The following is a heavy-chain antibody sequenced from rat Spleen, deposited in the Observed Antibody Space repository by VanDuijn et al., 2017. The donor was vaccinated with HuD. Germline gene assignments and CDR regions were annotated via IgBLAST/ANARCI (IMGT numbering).Heavy chain of an antibody. CDR2: INPGSGGT. V-gene: IGHV1-60*01. D-gene: IGHD5-1*01. CDR3: SRSLQLGWFVY. Sequence: QVQLQQSGAELTKPGSSVKISCKASGYTFTSYDISWTKQRPGQALEWIGAINPGSGGTGYNEKFKGKATLTVDKSSSTAFMQLSSLTPEDTAVYYCSRSLQLGWFVYWGQGVMVTVSS. CDR1: GYTFTSYD. J-gene: IGHJ2*01.